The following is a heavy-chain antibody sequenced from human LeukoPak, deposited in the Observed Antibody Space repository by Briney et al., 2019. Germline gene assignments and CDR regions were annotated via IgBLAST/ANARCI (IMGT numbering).Heavy chain of an antibody. Sequence: ASVKVSCKVSGYTLTELSMHWVRQAPGKGLEWMGGFDPEDGETIYAQKFQGRVTMTEDTSTDTAYMELSSLGSEDTAVYYCATVGPWDDAFDIWGQGTMVTVSS. CDR1: GYTLTELS. D-gene: IGHD1-26*01. V-gene: IGHV1-24*01. J-gene: IGHJ3*02. CDR3: ATVGPWDDAFDI. CDR2: FDPEDGET.